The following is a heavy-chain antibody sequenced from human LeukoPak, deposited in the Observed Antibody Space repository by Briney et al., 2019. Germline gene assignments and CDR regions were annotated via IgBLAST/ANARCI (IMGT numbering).Heavy chain of an antibody. CDR2: IYYSGST. CDR3: ARGSGDIVVVPFDY. J-gene: IGHJ4*02. CDR1: GGSISSYY. Sequence: PSETLSLTCTVSGGSISSYYWSWIRQPPGKGLEWIGYIYYSGSTNYNPSLKSRVTISVDTSKNQFSLKLSSVTAAGTAVYYCARGSGDIVVVPFDYWGQGTLVTVSS. V-gene: IGHV4-59*01. D-gene: IGHD2-2*01.